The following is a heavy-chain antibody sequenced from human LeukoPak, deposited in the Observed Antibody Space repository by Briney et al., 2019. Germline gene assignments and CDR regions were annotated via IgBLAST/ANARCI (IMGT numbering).Heavy chain of an antibody. CDR3: ATREFSFESRTDY. CDR1: GYTLTQLS. D-gene: IGHD3-3*01. V-gene: IGHV1-24*01. J-gene: IGHJ4*02. CDR2: FDPEDGET. Sequence: ASVKVSCKVSGYTLTQLSMHWVRQAPGKGLEWRGGFDPEDGETIYAQKFQGRVTMTEDTSTDSAYMELSSLRCEDTAVYYCATREFSFESRTDYWGQGTLVTVSS.